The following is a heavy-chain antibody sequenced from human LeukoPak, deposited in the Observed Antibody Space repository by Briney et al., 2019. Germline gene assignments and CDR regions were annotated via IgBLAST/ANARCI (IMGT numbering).Heavy chain of an antibody. D-gene: IGHD6-19*01. CDR2: ISTYNINT. J-gene: IGHJ4*02. V-gene: IGHV1-18*01. CDR1: GYTFTSYG. CDR3: ARGDTRTSSSGCPAGY. Sequence: GASVTVSCKASGYTFTSYGISWVRQAPGQGLEWMGWISTYNINTDYAQKLQGRVTMTTDTSTSTAYMQLRSLRSDDTAVYYCARGDTRTSSSGCPAGYWGQRTLCTVSS.